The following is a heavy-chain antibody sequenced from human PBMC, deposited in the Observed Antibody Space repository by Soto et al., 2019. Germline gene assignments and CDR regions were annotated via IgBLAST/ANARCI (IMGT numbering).Heavy chain of an antibody. J-gene: IGHJ3*01. D-gene: IGHD6-19*01. V-gene: IGHV4-4*02. CDR3: AYSTGWYRHDV. CDR1: GDSISSSKW. Sequence: QVQLQESGPGLVKPSGTLSLTCDVSGDSISSSKWWTWVRQPPGKGLEWIGDIFHSGDTNYNPSLKSLVVISVDKAKNQFSLQLSSVTAADTAVYYCAYSTGWYRHDVWGQGTLVTVSS. CDR2: IFHSGDT.